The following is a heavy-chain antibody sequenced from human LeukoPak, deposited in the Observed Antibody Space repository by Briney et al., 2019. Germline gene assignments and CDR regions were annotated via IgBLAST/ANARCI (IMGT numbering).Heavy chain of an antibody. J-gene: IGHJ4*02. CDR3: AKAQISSWDFDY. CDR2: ISDSGGTT. CDR1: GFTFSSYD. D-gene: IGHD6-13*01. V-gene: IGHV3-23*01. Sequence: GGSLRLSCAASGFTFSSYDISWVRQAPGKGLEWVSAISDSGGTTYYADSVKGRFTISRDNSKNTLYLQMNSLRAEDTAVYYCAKAQISSWDFDYWAREPWSPSPQ.